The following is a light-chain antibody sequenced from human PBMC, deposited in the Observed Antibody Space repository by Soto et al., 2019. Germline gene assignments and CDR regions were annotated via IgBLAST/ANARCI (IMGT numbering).Light chain of an antibody. CDR1: QGITKD. Sequence: DLQMTQSPSSLSASVGDRVTITCRASQGITKDLGWYQQKPGKAPKRLIYAASSLQSGVPSRFSGSGSGTEFTLTISSLQPEDFATYYCLQHNSYPWTFGQGTKVEIK. CDR2: AAS. V-gene: IGKV1-17*01. CDR3: LQHNSYPWT. J-gene: IGKJ1*01.